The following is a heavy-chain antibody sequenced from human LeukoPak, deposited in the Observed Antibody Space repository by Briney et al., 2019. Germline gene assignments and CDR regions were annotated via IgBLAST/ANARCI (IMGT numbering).Heavy chain of an antibody. V-gene: IGHV3-33*01. J-gene: IGHJ4*02. CDR3: ARPPTAHLGDLLWIDY. Sequence: HPGGSLRLSCAAAGFTFSTYCMHWVRQAPGKGLEWVAVIWYDGSNKYYADSGKGRCSIARDNSKNTLYLQMNSLRAEDTAVYYCARPPTAHLGDLLWIDYWGQRTLDPVSS. CDR1: GFTFSTYC. CDR2: IWYDGSNK. D-gene: IGHD3-10*01.